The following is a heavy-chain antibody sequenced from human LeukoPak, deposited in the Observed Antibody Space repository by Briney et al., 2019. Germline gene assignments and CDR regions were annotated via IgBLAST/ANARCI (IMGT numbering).Heavy chain of an antibody. J-gene: IGHJ5*02. CDR3: ARGRVGRGYCSSTSCYVWFDP. V-gene: IGHV4-34*01. D-gene: IGHD2-2*01. CDR2: INHSGST. Sequence: SETLSLTCTVSGGSISSYYWSWIRQPPGKGLERIGEINHSGSTNYNPSLKSRVTISVDTSKNQFSLKLSSVTAADTAVYYCARGRVGRGYCSSTSCYVWFDPWGQGTLVTVSS. CDR1: GGSISSYY.